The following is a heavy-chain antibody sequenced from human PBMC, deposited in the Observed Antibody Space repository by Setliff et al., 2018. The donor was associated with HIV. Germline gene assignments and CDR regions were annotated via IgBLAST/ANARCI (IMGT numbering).Heavy chain of an antibody. D-gene: IGHD5-12*01. J-gene: IGHJ3*02. CDR1: DGSFSDYF. CDR2: IFYSGTT. CDR3: ARALRDGSTDAFDI. Sequence: SETLSLTCAVYDGSFSDYFWTWIRQRPGKGLEWIGSIFYSGTTYYNPSLKSRVTMSVDTSKNQFSLRLNSVTAADTALYYCARALRDGSTDAFDIWGQGTMVTVSS. V-gene: IGHV4-34*12.